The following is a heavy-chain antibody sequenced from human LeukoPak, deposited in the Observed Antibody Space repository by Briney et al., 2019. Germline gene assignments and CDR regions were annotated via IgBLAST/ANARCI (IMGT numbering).Heavy chain of an antibody. CDR2: IKQDGSDK. J-gene: IGHJ4*02. Sequence: GGSLTLSCAASGFTFSNYYMSWVRQPPGKGLEWVANIKQDGSDKSYVDSVKGRFTISRDNAENSLYLQMNSLRADDTAVYFCARDREVGATIHDYWGQGTLVTVSS. V-gene: IGHV3-7*01. CDR1: GFTFSNYY. CDR3: ARDREVGATIHDY. D-gene: IGHD1-26*01.